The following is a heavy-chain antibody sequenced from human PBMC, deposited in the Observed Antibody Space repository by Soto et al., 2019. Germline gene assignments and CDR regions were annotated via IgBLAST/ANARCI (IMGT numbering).Heavy chain of an antibody. CDR3: ARDRHPTRRYCSGGSCYRR. CDR2: IYPSGST. V-gene: IGHV4-4*02. Sequence: QVQLQESGPGLVKPSGTLSLTCAVSGGSISSSNWWSWVRQPPGKGLEWSGEIYPSGSTNYNPSLKSRVTIAVDKSKNQFSLKLSSVTAADTAVYYCARDRHPTRRYCSGGSCYRRWGQGTLVTVSS. J-gene: IGHJ4*02. D-gene: IGHD2-15*01. CDR1: GGSISSSNW.